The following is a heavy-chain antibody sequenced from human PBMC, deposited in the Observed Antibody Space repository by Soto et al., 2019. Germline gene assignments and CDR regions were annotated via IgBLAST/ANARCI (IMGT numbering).Heavy chain of an antibody. V-gene: IGHV1-69*01. Sequence: QVQLVQSGAEVKKPGSSVKVSCKASGGTFSSYAISWVRQAPGQGLEWMGGIILIFGTANYAQKFKGRVTITAYESTRKAYMELSSLRSEDTAVYYCARDSGIYSSGWYGFYYFDYWGQGTLVTVSS. CDR3: ARDSGIYSSGWYGFYYFDY. CDR2: IILIFGTA. CDR1: GGTFSSYA. D-gene: IGHD6-19*01. J-gene: IGHJ4*02.